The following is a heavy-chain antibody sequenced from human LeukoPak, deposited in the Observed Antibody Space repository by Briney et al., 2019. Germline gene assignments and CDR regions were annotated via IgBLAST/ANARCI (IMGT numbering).Heavy chain of an antibody. CDR2: INSDGSTT. Sequence: GGSLRLSCAASGFTFSSSWLHWVRQAPGNGLVWVSYINSDGSTTTYARSVKGRFTISRDNAKNTLYLQMDSLRDEDTAVYYCARVTATGWYWGQGTLVTVSS. V-gene: IGHV3-74*01. CDR1: GFTFSSSW. J-gene: IGHJ4*02. CDR3: ARVTATGWY. D-gene: IGHD6-19*01.